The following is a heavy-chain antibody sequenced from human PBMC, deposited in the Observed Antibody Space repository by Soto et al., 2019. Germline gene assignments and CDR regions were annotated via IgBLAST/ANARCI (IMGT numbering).Heavy chain of an antibody. V-gene: IGHV3-9*01. CDR1: GFTFDDYA. Sequence: EVQLVESGGGLVQPGRSLRLSCAASGFTFDDYAMHWVRQAPGKGLEWVSGISWNSGSIGYADSVKGRFTISRDNAKNSLYLQMNSLRAEDTALYYCAKDLWVNPPYAFDIWGQGTMVTVSS. D-gene: IGHD2-21*01. J-gene: IGHJ3*02. CDR2: ISWNSGSI. CDR3: AKDLWVNPPYAFDI.